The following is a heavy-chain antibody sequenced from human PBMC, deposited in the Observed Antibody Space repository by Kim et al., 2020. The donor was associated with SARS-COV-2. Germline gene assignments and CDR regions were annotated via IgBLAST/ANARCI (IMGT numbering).Heavy chain of an antibody. Sequence: SETLSLTCAVYGGSFSGYHWSWVRQPPGKGLEWIGEINHSGTLNYNPSLQSRGTISIDSTKNQFPLKLTSVTAADTGLYFCGRGWAGVVPSPVLGLGPYYESFTMDAWGRGTTAIVSS. CDR3: GRGWAGVVPSPVLGLGPYYESFTMDA. CDR2: INHSGTL. J-gene: IGHJ6*02. CDR1: GGSFSGYH. D-gene: IGHD3-3*01. V-gene: IGHV4-34*01.